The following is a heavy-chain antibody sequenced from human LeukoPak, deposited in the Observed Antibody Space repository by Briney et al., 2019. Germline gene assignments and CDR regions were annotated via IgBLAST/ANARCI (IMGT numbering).Heavy chain of an antibody. Sequence: PSENLSLTCAVYGGSFSGYYWSWIRQPPGKGLEWIGEINHSGSTNYNPSLKSRVTISVDTSKNQFSLKLSSVTAADTAVYYCAGRREDSSGYYPVDYWGQGTLVTVSS. CDR3: AGRREDSSGYYPVDY. CDR2: INHSGST. V-gene: IGHV4-34*01. CDR1: GGSFSGYY. J-gene: IGHJ4*02. D-gene: IGHD3-22*01.